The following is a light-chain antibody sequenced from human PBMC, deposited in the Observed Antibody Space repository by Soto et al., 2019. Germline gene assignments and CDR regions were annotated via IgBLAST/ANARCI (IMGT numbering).Light chain of an antibody. Sequence: QSVLTQPASVSGSPGQSITISCTGTSSDVGGYKHVSWYQQHPGKAPKLMIYDVSDRPSGVSNRFSGSKSGNTASLTISGLQAEDEADYYCSSYGSRPLLVFGGGTKLTVL. CDR1: SSDVGGYKH. CDR2: DVS. J-gene: IGLJ2*01. CDR3: SSYGSRPLLV. V-gene: IGLV2-14*03.